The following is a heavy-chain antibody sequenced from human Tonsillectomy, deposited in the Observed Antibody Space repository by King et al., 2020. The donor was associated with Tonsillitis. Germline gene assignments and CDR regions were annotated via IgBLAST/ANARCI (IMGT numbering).Heavy chain of an antibody. D-gene: IGHD6-6*01. CDR3: AKDSSSSQYYLDD. V-gene: IGHV3-30*18. J-gene: IGHJ4*02. Sequence: VQLVESGGGVVQPGRSLRLSCAASGFTFSIYGMHWVRQASGKGLEWVAVILYDGSNEYFADSVKGRFTISRDNSKNTLYVQMNSLRAEDTAVYYCAKDSSSSQYYLDDWGQGTLVTVSA. CDR2: ILYDGSNE. CDR1: GFTFSIYG.